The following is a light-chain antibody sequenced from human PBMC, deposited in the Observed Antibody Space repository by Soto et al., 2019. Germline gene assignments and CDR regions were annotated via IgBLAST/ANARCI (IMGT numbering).Light chain of an antibody. CDR1: SSDVGGYKY. CDR3: SSYTSFKTLV. CDR2: DVT. V-gene: IGLV2-14*01. J-gene: IGLJ1*01. Sequence: QSVLTQPASVSESPGQSITISCTGSSSDVGGYKYVSWYHQHTGKAPKLLIYDVTNLPSGVSNLFSDSKSGYTASLTISGLQSEDDADYYCSSYTSFKTLVLVTGTKVTVL.